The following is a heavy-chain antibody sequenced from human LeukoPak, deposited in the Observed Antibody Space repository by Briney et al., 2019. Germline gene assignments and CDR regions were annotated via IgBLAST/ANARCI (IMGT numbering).Heavy chain of an antibody. V-gene: IGHV3-64D*06. D-gene: IGHD2-15*01. CDR1: GFTFSTYA. J-gene: IGHJ4*02. Sequence: QAGGSLRLSCSASGFTFSTYAMHWVRQAPGKGLEYLSAINNNGDTTYYADSVKGRFTISRDNSKNTLYLQMSSLRAEDTAVYYCLKGVGSHLPIPDYWGQGTLVTVSS. CDR2: INNNGDTT. CDR3: LKGVGSHLPIPDY.